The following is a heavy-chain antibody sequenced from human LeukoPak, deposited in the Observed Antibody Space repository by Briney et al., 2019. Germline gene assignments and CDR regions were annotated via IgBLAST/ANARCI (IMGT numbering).Heavy chain of an antibody. V-gene: IGHV3-74*01. CDR1: GFTFSSYW. CDR2: IKSDGSRT. CDR3: ARDSYYYDDRGSHYYGIDV. J-gene: IGHJ6*02. Sequence: GGSLRLSCGASGFTFSSYWMHWVRQPPGKGLVWVSRIKSDGSRTDYADSVKGRFIISRDNAKNTLYLKMSSLRVEDTAVYYCARDSYYYDDRGSHYYGIDVWGHGTTVTVSS. D-gene: IGHD3-22*01.